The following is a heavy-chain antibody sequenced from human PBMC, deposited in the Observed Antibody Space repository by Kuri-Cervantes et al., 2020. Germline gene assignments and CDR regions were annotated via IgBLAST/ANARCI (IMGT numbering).Heavy chain of an antibody. CDR3: AKDLAPAIVGATTVDY. D-gene: IGHD1-26*01. CDR2: ISYDGSNK. J-gene: IGHJ4*02. CDR1: GFTFSSYG. Sequence: GESLKISCAASGFTFSSYGMHWVRQASGKGLEWVAVISYDGSNKYYADAVKGRFTISRDNSKNTLYLQMNSLRAEDTTVYYCAKDLAPAIVGATTVDYWGQGTLVTVSS. V-gene: IGHV3-30*18.